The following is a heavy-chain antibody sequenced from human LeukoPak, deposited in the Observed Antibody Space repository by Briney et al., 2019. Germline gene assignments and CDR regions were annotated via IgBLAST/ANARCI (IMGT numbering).Heavy chain of an antibody. CDR3: ARVGQLAFDY. Sequence: SETLSLTCTVSGGSISSYYWSWIRQPAGKGLEWIGYVHYSGSINYNPSLKSRVTISVDTSKNQFSLKLSSVTAADTAVYYCARVGQLAFDYWGQGTLVTVSS. D-gene: IGHD6-13*01. J-gene: IGHJ4*02. CDR2: VHYSGSI. CDR1: GGSISSYY. V-gene: IGHV4-59*12.